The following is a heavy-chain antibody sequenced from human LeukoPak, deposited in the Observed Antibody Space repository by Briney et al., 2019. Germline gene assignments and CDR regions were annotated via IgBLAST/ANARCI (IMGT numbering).Heavy chain of an antibody. V-gene: IGHV4-34*01. J-gene: IGHJ3*02. CDR1: GGSFSGYY. D-gene: IGHD6-19*01. CDR3: ARLVSSEQWLVAFDI. Sequence: YPSETLSLTCAVYGGSFSGYYWSWIRQPPGKGLEWIGEINHSGSTNYNPSLKSRVTISVDTSKNQFSLKLSSVTAADTAVYYCARLVSSEQWLVAFDIWGQGTMVTVSS. CDR2: INHSGST.